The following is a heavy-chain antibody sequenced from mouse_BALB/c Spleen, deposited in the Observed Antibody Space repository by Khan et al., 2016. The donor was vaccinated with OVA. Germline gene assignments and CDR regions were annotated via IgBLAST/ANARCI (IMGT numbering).Heavy chain of an antibody. CDR2: IDPFNGST. J-gene: IGHJ3*01. Sequence: VQLQQPGPELMKPGASVKISCKASGNSFTSYYIHWVKQSHGKSLEWIGYIDPFNGSTNYNQKFKGKATLTVDKSSSTAYMHLSSLTSEDSAVYYCARHGSSSWFAYWGQGTLVTVAA. V-gene: IGHV1S135*01. CDR3: ARHGSSSWFAY. D-gene: IGHD1-1*01. CDR1: GNSFTSYY.